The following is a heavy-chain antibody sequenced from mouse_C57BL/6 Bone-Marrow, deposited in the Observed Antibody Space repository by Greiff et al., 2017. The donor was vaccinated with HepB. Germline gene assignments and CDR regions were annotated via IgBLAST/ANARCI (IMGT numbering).Heavy chain of an antibody. CDR2: INPSTGGT. V-gene: IGHV1-42*01. Sequence: VQLQQSGPELVKPGASVKISCKASGYSFTGYYMNWVKQSPEKSLEWIGGINPSTGGTTYNQKFKAKATLTVDKSSSTAYMQLKSLTSEDSAVYYCARGWLLLYWGQGTTLTVSS. D-gene: IGHD2-3*01. CDR1: GYSFTGYY. CDR3: ARGWLLLY. J-gene: IGHJ2*01.